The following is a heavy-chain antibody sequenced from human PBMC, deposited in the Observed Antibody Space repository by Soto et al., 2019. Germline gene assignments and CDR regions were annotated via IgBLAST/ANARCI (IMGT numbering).Heavy chain of an antibody. J-gene: IGHJ4*02. Sequence: PVGSLRLSCTASGFTFSSYGMSWVRQAPGKGLEWVSLISGSGARTDHADSVKGRFTISRDNSKNTLYLQMSSLRAEDTAVYYCARRGSGSYFDYWGQGTLVTVSS. V-gene: IGHV3-23*01. D-gene: IGHD1-26*01. CDR1: GFTFSSYG. CDR3: ARRGSGSYFDY. CDR2: ISGSGART.